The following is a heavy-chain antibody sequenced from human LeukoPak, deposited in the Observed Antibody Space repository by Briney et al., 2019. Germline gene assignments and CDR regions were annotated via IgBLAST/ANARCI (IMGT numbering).Heavy chain of an antibody. CDR3: AKDMGVGSSAFDY. Sequence: GGSLRLSCAASGFTFDDYAMHWVRQAPGKGLEWVSGISWNSGSIGYADPVKGRFTISRDNAKNSLYLQMNSLRAEDTALYYCAKDMGVGSSAFDYWGQGTLVTVSS. D-gene: IGHD2-2*01. CDR1: GFTFDDYA. CDR2: ISWNSGSI. V-gene: IGHV3-9*01. J-gene: IGHJ4*02.